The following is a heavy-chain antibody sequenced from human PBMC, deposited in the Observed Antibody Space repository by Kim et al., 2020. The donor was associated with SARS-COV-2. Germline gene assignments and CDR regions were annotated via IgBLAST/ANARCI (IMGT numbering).Heavy chain of an antibody. CDR3: ARGYCSSTSCYDPGEYYYYYYGMDV. CDR2: INPNSGGT. J-gene: IGHJ6*02. Sequence: ASVKVSCKASGYTFTGYYMHWVRQAPGQGLEGMGWINPNSGGTNYAQKFQGWVTMTRDTSISTAYRELSRLRSDDTAVYYCARGYCSSTSCYDPGEYYYYYYGMDVWGQGTTGTVSS. D-gene: IGHD2-2*01. V-gene: IGHV1-2*04. CDR1: GYTFTGYY.